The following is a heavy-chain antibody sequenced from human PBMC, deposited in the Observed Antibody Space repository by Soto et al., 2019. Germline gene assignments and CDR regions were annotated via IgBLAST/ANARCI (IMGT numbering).Heavy chain of an antibody. CDR2: INHSGST. CDR3: ARGPFEYSGSLNDNWFDP. D-gene: IGHD6-6*01. J-gene: IGHJ5*02. V-gene: IGHV4-34*01. CDR1: GGSFSGYY. Sequence: PSETLSLTCAVYGGSFSGYYWSWIRQPPGKGLEWIGEINHSGSTNYNPSLKSRVTISVDTSKNQFSLKLSSVTAADTAVYYCARGPFEYSGSLNDNWFDPWGQGTLVTVSS.